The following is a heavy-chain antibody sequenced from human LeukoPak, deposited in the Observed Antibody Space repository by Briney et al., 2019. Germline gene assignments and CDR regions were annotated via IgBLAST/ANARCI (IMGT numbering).Heavy chain of an antibody. CDR3: ARVLDSYGQPRYFDY. CDR2: ISSSGSTI. J-gene: IGHJ4*02. V-gene: IGHV3-48*03. D-gene: IGHD5-18*01. Sequence: PWGSLRLSCAASGFTFDDYGMSWVRQAPGKGLEWVSYISSSGSTIYYADSVKGRFTISRDNAKNSLYLQMNSLRAEDTAVYYCARVLDSYGQPRYFDYWGQGTLVTVSS. CDR1: GFTFDDYG.